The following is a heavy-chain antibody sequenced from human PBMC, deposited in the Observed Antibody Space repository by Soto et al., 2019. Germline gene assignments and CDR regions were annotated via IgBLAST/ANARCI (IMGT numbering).Heavy chain of an antibody. CDR2: ISAYNGNT. CDR1: GYTFTSYG. D-gene: IGHD5-12*01. CDR3: ARELELRSGLNWFDP. V-gene: IGHV1-18*01. Sequence: ASVKVSCKASGYTFTSYGISWVRQAPGQGLEWMGWISAYNGNTNYAQKLQGRVTMTTDTSTSTAYMELGSLRSDDTAVYYCARELELRSGLNWFDPWGQGTLVTVSS. J-gene: IGHJ5*02.